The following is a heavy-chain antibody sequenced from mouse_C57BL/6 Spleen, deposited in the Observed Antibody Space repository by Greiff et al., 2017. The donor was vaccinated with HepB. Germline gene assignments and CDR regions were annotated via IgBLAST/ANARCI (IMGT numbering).Heavy chain of an antibody. CDR1: GYTFTSYW. Sequence: VQLQQPGAELVRPGSSVKLSCKASGYTFTSYWMDWVKQRPGQGLEWIGNIYPSDSETHYNQKFKDKATLTVDKSSSTAYMQISSLTSEDSAVYYCARVYYDYGVDYWGQGTTLTVSS. CDR2: IYPSDSET. J-gene: IGHJ2*01. CDR3: ARVYYDYGVDY. D-gene: IGHD2-4*01. V-gene: IGHV1-61*01.